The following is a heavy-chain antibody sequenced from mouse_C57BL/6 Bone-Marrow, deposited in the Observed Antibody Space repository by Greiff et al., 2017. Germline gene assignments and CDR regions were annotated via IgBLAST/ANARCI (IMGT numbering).Heavy chain of an antibody. D-gene: IGHD1-1*01. J-gene: IGHJ2*01. V-gene: IGHV3-1*01. CDR2: ISYSGST. CDR1: GYSITSGYD. Sequence: EVKLVESGPGMVKPSQSLSLTCTVTGYSITSGYDWHWIRHFPGNKLEWMGYISYSGSTNYNPSLKSRISITHDTSKNHFFLKVNSVTTEDTATYYCAREGYGSSSYYFDYWGQGTTLTVSS. CDR3: AREGYGSSSYYFDY.